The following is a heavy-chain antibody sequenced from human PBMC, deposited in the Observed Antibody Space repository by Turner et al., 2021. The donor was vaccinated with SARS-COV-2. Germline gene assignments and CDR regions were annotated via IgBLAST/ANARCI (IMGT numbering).Heavy chain of an antibody. CDR2: IIPIFGTA. D-gene: IGHD5-18*01. CDR3: AKVGHSYAYPNLYFDY. V-gene: IGHV1-69*01. J-gene: IGHJ4*02. CDR1: GGTFSSYA. Sequence: QVQLVQSGAEVKKPGSSVKVSCKASGGTFSSYAISWVRQAPGQGLEWMGGIIPIFGTANYAQKFQGRVTITADESTSTAYMELSSLRSEDTAVYYCAKVGHSYAYPNLYFDYWGQGTLVTVSS.